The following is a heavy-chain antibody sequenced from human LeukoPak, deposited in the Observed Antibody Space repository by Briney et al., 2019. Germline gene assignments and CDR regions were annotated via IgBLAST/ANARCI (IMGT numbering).Heavy chain of an antibody. CDR3: ARGIRGYAFDI. V-gene: IGHV3-53*01. CDR2: IYSGGST. CDR1: GFTVSSNY. J-gene: IGHJ3*02. D-gene: IGHD3-10*01. Sequence: GGSLRLSCAASGFTVSSNYMSWVRQAPGKGLEWVSVIYSGGSTYYADSVKGRFTISRDNSKNTLYLQMNSLRAEDTAVYYCARGIRGYAFDIWGQGTMVTVSS.